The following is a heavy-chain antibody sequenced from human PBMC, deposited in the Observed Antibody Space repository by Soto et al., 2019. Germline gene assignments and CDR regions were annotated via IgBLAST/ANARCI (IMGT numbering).Heavy chain of an antibody. V-gene: IGHV3-30*18. CDR3: AKAYGVQCLLYNYYYGMDV. Sequence: QVQLVESGGGVVQPGRSLRLSCAASGFTFSSYGMHWVRQAPGKGLEWVAVISYDGSNKYYADSVKGRFTISRDNSKNTLYLQMNRLRAEDTAVYYCAKAYGVQCLLYNYYYGMDVWGKGTTVTVSS. J-gene: IGHJ6*04. CDR1: GFTFSSYG. D-gene: IGHD3-22*01. CDR2: ISYDGSNK.